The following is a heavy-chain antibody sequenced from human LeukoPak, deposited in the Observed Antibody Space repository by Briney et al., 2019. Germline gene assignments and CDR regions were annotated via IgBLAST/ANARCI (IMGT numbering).Heavy chain of an antibody. CDR2: INPNSGGT. CDR1: GYTFTGYY. J-gene: IGHJ4*02. V-gene: IGHV1-2*02. Sequence: ASVKVSCKAFGYTFTGYYMHWVRQAPGQGLEWMGWINPNSGGTNYAQKFQGRVTMTRDTSISTAYMELSRLRSDDTAVYYCAKMPFFDGPFYYFDYWGQGTLVTVSS. CDR3: AKMPFFDGPFYYFDY. D-gene: IGHD5-24*01.